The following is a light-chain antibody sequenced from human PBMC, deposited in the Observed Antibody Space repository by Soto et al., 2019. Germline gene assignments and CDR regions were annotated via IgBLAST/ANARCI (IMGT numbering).Light chain of an antibody. J-gene: IGKJ1*01. V-gene: IGKV1-9*01. Sequence: DIQLTQSPSFLSASVGDRVTITCRASQAISGYLAWFQQKPGRAPKLLISAVSTLQSGVPSRFSGSGSGTEFTLTLSSLQPEDFATYYCQQRDSYPWTFGQGTKVEFK. CDR1: QAISGY. CDR2: AVS. CDR3: QQRDSYPWT.